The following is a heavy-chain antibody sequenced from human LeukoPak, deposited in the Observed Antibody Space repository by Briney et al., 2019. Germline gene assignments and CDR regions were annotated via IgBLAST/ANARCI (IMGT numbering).Heavy chain of an antibody. J-gene: IGHJ3*02. Sequence: GGSLRLSCVASGFTFSSYTMNWVRQAPGKGLEWVSSIPSSSSSKYYADSVKGRFTISRDNAKNSLYLQMNSLRAEDTAVYYCARVSGSYRDAFDIWGQGTMVTVSS. V-gene: IGHV3-21*01. D-gene: IGHD1-26*01. CDR3: ARVSGSYRDAFDI. CDR2: IPSSSSSK. CDR1: GFTFSSYT.